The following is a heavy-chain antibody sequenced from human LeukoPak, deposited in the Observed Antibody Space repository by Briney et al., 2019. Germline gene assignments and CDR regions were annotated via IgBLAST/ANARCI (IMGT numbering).Heavy chain of an antibody. J-gene: IGHJ4*02. CDR1: GGSISSFC. CDR3: AATSAYGGFFDS. CDR2: MYYSGSA. V-gene: IGHV4-59*01. D-gene: IGHD5-12*01. Sequence: TTSETLSLTCTVSGGSISSFCWNWIRQPPGKGLEWIGYMYYSGSAKYNPSLKTRVTMSVDTSKKQFSLSLSSVTAADTAVYYCAATSAYGGFFDSWGQGTLVTVSS.